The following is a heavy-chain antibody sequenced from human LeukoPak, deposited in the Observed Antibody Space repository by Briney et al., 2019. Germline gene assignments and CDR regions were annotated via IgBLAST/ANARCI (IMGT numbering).Heavy chain of an antibody. D-gene: IGHD5-24*01. CDR2: INHSGST. CDR1: GGSFSGYY. CDR3: ARRWLHRKGFDY. V-gene: IGHV4-34*01. Sequence: SETLSLTCAVYGGSFSGYYWSWIRQPPGKGLEWIGEINHSGSTNYNPSLKSRVTISVDTSKNQFSLKLSSVTAADTAVYYCARRWLHRKGFDYWGQGTLATVSS. J-gene: IGHJ4*02.